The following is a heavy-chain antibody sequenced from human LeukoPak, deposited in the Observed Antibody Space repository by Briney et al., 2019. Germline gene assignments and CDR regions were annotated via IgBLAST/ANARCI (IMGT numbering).Heavy chain of an antibody. V-gene: IGHV3-7*01. Sequence: GGSLRLSCAASGFTFSSYWMIWVRQAPGKGLEWVANIKQDGSEKYYVDSVKGRFTISRDNAKNSLYLQMNSLRAEDTAVYYCARSLHYYDSTGDYWGQGTLVTVSS. J-gene: IGHJ4*02. CDR1: GFTFSSYW. D-gene: IGHD3-22*01. CDR3: ARSLHYYDSTGDY. CDR2: IKQDGSEK.